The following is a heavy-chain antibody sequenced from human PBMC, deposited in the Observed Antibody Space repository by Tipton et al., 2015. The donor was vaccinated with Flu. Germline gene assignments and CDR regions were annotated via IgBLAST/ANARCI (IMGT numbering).Heavy chain of an antibody. J-gene: IGHJ4*02. Sequence: SLRLSCAASGFTFSSYAMHWVRQAPGKGLEYVSAISSSGGSTYYANSVKGRFTISRDNSKNTLYLQMGSLRTEDMAVYYCARDGDNWNEIDYWGQGTLVTVSS. CDR2: ISSSGGST. D-gene: IGHD1-20*01. CDR3: ARDGDNWNEIDY. V-gene: IGHV3-64*01. CDR1: GFTFSSYA.